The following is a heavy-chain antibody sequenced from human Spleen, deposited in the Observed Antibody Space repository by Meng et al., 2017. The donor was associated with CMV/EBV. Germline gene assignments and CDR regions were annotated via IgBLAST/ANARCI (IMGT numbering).Heavy chain of an antibody. J-gene: IGHJ4*02. CDR3: AKGSGYEPFDY. V-gene: IGHV3-23*01. Sequence: SCAASGFTFSSYAMSWVRQGPGKGLEWVSGISGSGGSTYYADSVKGRFTISRDNSKNTLYLQMNSLRAEDTAVYYCAKGSGYEPFDYWGQGTQVTVSS. CDR1: GFTFSSYA. D-gene: IGHD5-12*01. CDR2: ISGSGGST.